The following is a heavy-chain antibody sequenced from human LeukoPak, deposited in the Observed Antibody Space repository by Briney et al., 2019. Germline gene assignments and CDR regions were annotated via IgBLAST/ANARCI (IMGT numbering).Heavy chain of an antibody. CDR2: ISTNNGNT. D-gene: IGHD3-3*01. Sequence: TSVKVSCKASGYTFTSYGITWMRQAPGQGLEWMGWISTNNGNTNYVQKFQGRVTMTTETSTSTAYMELRSLTSDDTAVYYCARDLEFPDYWGQGTLVTVSS. CDR3: ARDLEFPDY. V-gene: IGHV1-18*01. CDR1: GYTFTSYG. J-gene: IGHJ4*02.